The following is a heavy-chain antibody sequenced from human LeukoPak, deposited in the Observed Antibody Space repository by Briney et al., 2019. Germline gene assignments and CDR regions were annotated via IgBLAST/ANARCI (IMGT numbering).Heavy chain of an antibody. D-gene: IGHD1-26*01. CDR1: RFTFSRYE. Sequence: PGGSLRLSCASSRFTFSRYEMNWVRQAPGKGLEWVSYISSSGSTIYYADSVKGRFTISRDNAKNSLYLQMNSLRAEDTAVYYCASPGSYLNDYWGQGTLVTVSS. CDR2: ISSSGSTI. V-gene: IGHV3-48*03. CDR3: ASPGSYLNDY. J-gene: IGHJ4*02.